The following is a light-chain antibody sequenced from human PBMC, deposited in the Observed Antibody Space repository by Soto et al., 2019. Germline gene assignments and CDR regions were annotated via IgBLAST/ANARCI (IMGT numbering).Light chain of an antibody. CDR1: SSNIGAGYD. V-gene: IGLV1-40*01. CDR2: GNS. CDR3: QSYDSSLSGYV. J-gene: IGLJ1*01. Sequence: QSVLTQPPSVSGAPGQRVTLSCTGSSSNIGAGYDVHWYQQLPGTAPKHLIYGNSNRPSGVPDRFSGSKSGTSASLAITGLQAEDEADYYCQSYDSSLSGYVFGTGTKVTVL.